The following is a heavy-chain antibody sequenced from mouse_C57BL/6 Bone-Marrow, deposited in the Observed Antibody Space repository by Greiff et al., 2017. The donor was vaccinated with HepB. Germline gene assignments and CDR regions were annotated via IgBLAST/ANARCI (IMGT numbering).Heavy chain of an antibody. CDR1: GYTFTSYW. V-gene: IGHV1-74*01. D-gene: IGHD1-1*01. J-gene: IGHJ4*01. CDR2: IHPSDSDT. Sequence: QVQLQQPGAELVKPGASVKVSCKAPGYTFTSYWMHWVKQRPGQGLEWIGRIHPSDSDTNYNQKFKGKATLTVDKSSSTAYMQLSSLTSEDSAVYYCAMTTVVAKGYYAMDYWGQGTSVTVSS. CDR3: AMTTVVAKGYYAMDY.